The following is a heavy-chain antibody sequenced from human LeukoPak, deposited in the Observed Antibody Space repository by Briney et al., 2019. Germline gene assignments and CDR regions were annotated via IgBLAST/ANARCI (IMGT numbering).Heavy chain of an antibody. CDR1: GGSFSGYY. CDR2: INHSGST. Sequence: SETLSLTCAVYGGSFSGYYWSWIRQPPGKGLEWIGEINHSGSTNYNPSLKSRVTISVDTSNNQFSLKLNSVTAADTAVYYCAREDNSGDFDYWGQGTLVTVSS. D-gene: IGHD6-25*01. CDR3: AREDNSGDFDY. J-gene: IGHJ4*02. V-gene: IGHV4-34*01.